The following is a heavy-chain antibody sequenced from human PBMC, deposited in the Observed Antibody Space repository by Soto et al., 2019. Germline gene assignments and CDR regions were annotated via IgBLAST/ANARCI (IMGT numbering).Heavy chain of an antibody. J-gene: IGHJ6*02. Sequence: PSETLSLTCAAYGWSFSGYYWRWIRQPPGKGLEWIGEINHSGSTNYTPSLRSRVTILVDTSKNHFSLKLSSVTAADTAVYYCARLSTEMATITFVDYYYGMDVWGQGTTVT. CDR2: INHSGST. CDR1: GWSFSGYY. D-gene: IGHD5-12*01. V-gene: IGHV4-34*01. CDR3: ARLSTEMATITFVDYYYGMDV.